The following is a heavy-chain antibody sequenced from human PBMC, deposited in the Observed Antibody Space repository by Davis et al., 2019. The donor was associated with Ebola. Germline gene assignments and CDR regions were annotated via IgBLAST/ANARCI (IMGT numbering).Heavy chain of an antibody. Sequence: SETLSPTCTVSGGSISSHYWSWFRQPAGKGLEWIGRISTSGSPNYNPSLKSRVTMSVDTSKNQFSLKLSSVTAADTAVYYCARDSRLERPNYYYYYGMDVWGQGTTVTVSS. CDR1: GGSISSHY. CDR3: ARDSRLERPNYYYYYGMDV. J-gene: IGHJ6*02. D-gene: IGHD1-1*01. CDR2: ISTSGSP. V-gene: IGHV4-4*07.